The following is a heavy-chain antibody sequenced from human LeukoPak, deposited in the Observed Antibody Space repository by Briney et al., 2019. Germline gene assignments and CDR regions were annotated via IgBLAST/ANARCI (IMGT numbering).Heavy chain of an antibody. J-gene: IGHJ5*02. CDR1: GFTVSSNY. Sequence: GGSLRLSCAASGFTVSSNYMSWVRQAPGKGLEWVSVIYSGGSTYYADSVKGRFTISRDNAKNSLYLQMNSLRAEDTAVYYCARGGQFWGYCSGGSCYYNWFDPWGQGTLVTVSS. CDR3: ARGGQFWGYCSGGSCYYNWFDP. V-gene: IGHV3-53*01. CDR2: IYSGGST. D-gene: IGHD2-15*01.